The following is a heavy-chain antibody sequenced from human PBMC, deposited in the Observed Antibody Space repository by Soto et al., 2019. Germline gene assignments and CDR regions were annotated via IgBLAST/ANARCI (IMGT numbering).Heavy chain of an antibody. Sequence: SETLSLTCAVYSGGFSGYYWSWIRQPPGKGLEWIGEIYQSVSIIYNPSLKSRVTISGDSSKNQFSLELSSVTAADTGVYSCARHRGYYFDYCGQGTLVTVSS. D-gene: IGHD3-16*01. CDR3: ARHRGYYFDY. J-gene: IGHJ4*02. CDR1: SGGFSGYY. V-gene: IGHV4-34*01. CDR2: IYQSVSI.